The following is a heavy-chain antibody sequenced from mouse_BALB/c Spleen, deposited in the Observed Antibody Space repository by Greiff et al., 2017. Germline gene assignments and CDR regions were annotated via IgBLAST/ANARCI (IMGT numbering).Heavy chain of an antibody. V-gene: IGHV3-2*02. CDR1: GYSITSDYA. CDR3: ANGYRAWFAY. CDR2: ISYSGST. J-gene: IGHJ3*01. Sequence: EVKLQESGPGLVKPSQSLSLTCTVTGYSITSDYAWNWIRQFPGNKLEWMGYISYSGSTSYNPSLKSRISITRDTSKNQFFLQLNSVTTEDTATYYCANGYRAWFAYWGQGTLVTVSA. D-gene: IGHD2-2*01.